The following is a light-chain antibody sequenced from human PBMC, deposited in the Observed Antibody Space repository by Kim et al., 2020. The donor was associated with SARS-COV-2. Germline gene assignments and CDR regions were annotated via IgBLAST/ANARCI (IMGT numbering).Light chain of an antibody. CDR1: QSVDSNY. CDR3: QQYGSPPET. CDR2: GAS. Sequence: IVLTQSPGTLSLSPGERATLSCRGSQSVDSNYLAWYQQKTGQAPRLLIYGASTRATGIPDRFSGSGSGTDFTLTISRLEPEDFAVYYCQQYGSPPETFGQGTKVDIK. V-gene: IGKV3-20*01. J-gene: IGKJ1*01.